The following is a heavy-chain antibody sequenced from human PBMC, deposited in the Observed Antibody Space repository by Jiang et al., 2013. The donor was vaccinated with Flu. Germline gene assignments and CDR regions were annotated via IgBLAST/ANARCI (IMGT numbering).Heavy chain of an antibody. CDR1: GYVFIAYS. J-gene: IGHJ5*01. Sequence: SGAEVKKPGASMKVSCKASGYVFIAYSIHWVRQAPGQGLEWMGWINPNSGDTNYAQKFQGRVTMTRDTSISTAYMELSSLRSDDTAVYFCARGHCGGDCSSRRFFDSWGQG. CDR2: INPNSGDT. CDR3: ARGHCGGDCSSRRFFDS. V-gene: IGHV1-2*02. D-gene: IGHD2-21*02.